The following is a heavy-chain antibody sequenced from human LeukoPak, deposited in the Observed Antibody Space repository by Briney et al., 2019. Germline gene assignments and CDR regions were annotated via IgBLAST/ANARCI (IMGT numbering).Heavy chain of an antibody. D-gene: IGHD2-8*01. CDR3: ASAPLHCTNGVCSPGYYYGMDV. CDR1: GFTFSSYS. J-gene: IGHJ6*02. CDR2: ISSSSSYI. V-gene: IGHV3-21*01. Sequence: GGPLRLSCAASGFTFSSYSMNWVRQAPGKGLEWVSSISSSSSYIYYADSVKGRFTISRDNAKNSLYLQMNSLRAEDTAVYYCASAPLHCTNGVCSPGYYYGMDVWGQGTTVTVSS.